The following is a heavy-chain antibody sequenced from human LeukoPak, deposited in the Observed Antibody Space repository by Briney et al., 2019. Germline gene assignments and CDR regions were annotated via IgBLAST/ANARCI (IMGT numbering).Heavy chain of an antibody. CDR1: GFTFSSAW. CDR2: IKSKTDGGTT. CDR3: TTLYDSSGYYLGGCYYYYMDV. J-gene: IGHJ6*03. Sequence: GGSLRLSCAASGFTFSSAWMSWVRQAPGKGLEWVGRIKSKTDGGTTDYAAPVKGRFTISRDDSKNTLYLQMNSLKTEDTAVYYCTTLYDSSGYYLGGCYYYYMDVWGKGTTVTVSS. V-gene: IGHV3-15*01. D-gene: IGHD3-22*01.